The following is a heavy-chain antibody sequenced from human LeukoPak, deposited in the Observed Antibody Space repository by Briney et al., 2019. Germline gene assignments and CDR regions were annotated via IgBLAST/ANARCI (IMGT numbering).Heavy chain of an antibody. CDR3: ARDIVVVPAATGFGAFDI. J-gene: IGHJ3*02. D-gene: IGHD2-2*01. CDR2: IYYSGST. Sequence: SETLSLTCTVSGGSISSSSYYWGWIRQPPGKGLEWIGSIYYSGSTYYNPSLKSRVTISVDTSKNQFSLKLSSVTAADTAVYYCARDIVVVPAATGFGAFDIWGQGTMVTVSS. CDR1: GGSISSSSYY. V-gene: IGHV4-39*07.